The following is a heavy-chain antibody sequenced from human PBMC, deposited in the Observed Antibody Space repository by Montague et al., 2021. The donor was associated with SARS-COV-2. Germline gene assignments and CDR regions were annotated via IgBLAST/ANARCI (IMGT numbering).Heavy chain of an antibody. V-gene: IGHV3-21*01. CDR1: GFTFSRNS. CDR3: ARGGEIDVWAPFGH. D-gene: IGHD3-16*01. J-gene: IGHJ4*02. CDR2: ISSDTLHT. Sequence: SLRLSFATSGFTFSRNSMNWVRQAPGKGLEWVSTISSDTLHTFYAESVKGRFTISRDNAKNELYLQKNSLRAEDMAVYYCARGGEIDVWAPFGHWGQGTLVTVSS.